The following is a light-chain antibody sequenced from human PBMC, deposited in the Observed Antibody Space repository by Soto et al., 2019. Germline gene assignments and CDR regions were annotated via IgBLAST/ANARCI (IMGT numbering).Light chain of an antibody. CDR3: QQYYTTPTWT. V-gene: IGKV4-1*01. Sequence: DIVMIQSPDSLTLSLGERATINCKSSQSVFSRFRNKNYLGWFQQKPGQTPRLLIYWASTRESGVSDRFSGSGSGTDFTLTIDSLQAEDVAVYYCQQYYTTPTWTFGQGTKVEV. CDR2: WAS. J-gene: IGKJ1*01. CDR1: QSVFSRFRNKNY.